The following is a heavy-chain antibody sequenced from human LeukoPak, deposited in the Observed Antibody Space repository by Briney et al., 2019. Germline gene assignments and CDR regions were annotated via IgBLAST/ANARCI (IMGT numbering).Heavy chain of an antibody. J-gene: IGHJ4*02. CDR3: AKDYCSSTSCYGIDY. V-gene: IGHV3-30*18. D-gene: IGHD2-2*01. CDR2: ISYDGSNK. Sequence: PGRSPRLSCAASGFTFSSYGMHWVRQAPGKGLEWVAVISYDGSNKYYADSVKGRFTISRDNSKNTLYLQMNSLRAEDTAVYYCAKDYCSSTSCYGIDYWGQGTLVTVSS. CDR1: GFTFSSYG.